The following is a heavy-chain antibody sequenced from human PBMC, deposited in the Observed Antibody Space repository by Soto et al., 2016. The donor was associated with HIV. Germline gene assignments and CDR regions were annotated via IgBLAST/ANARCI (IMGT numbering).Heavy chain of an antibody. CDR1: GYSINSGYY. V-gene: IGHV4-38-2*01. CDR3: ARVGDSRGYYYYYMDV. CDR2: IHHSGSI. Sequence: QVQLQESGPGLVKPSETLSLSCDVSGYSINSGYYWGWIRQPPGKGLEWIGSIHHSGSIFYNPSLTSRLTISIDTSKNHFSLKLRSVTAADTAVYYCARVGDSRGYYYYYMDVWGKGPRSPSP. D-gene: IGHD3-22*01. J-gene: IGHJ6*03.